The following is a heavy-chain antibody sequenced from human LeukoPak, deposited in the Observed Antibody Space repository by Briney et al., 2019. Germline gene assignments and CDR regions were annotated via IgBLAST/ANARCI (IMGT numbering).Heavy chain of an antibody. V-gene: IGHV3-48*03. J-gene: IGHJ4*02. CDR3: ASLLTNGGKDY. CDR2: ISSSGSTI. D-gene: IGHD4-23*01. CDR1: GFTFSSYE. Sequence: GGSLRLSCAASGFTFSSYEMHWVRQAPGKGLEVVSYISSSGSTIDYADSLKGRLPIYRDNAKNSLYLQMNSLRAEDTAVYYCASLLTNGGKDYWGQGTLVTVSS.